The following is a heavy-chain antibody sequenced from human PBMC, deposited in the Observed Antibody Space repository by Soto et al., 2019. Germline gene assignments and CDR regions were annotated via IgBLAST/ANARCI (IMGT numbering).Heavy chain of an antibody. D-gene: IGHD2-15*01. CDR3: ARRRGAVVAATHSLSRDY. V-gene: IGHV4-39*01. J-gene: IGHJ4*02. CDR2: IYYSGST. Sequence: QLQLQESGPGLVKPSETLSLTCTVSGGSISSSSYYWGWIRQPPGKGLEWIGSIYYSGSTYYNPSLKSRVTISVDTPKNQFSLKLSSFTAADTAVYYCARRRGAVVAATHSLSRDYWGQGTLVTVSS. CDR1: GGSISSSSYY.